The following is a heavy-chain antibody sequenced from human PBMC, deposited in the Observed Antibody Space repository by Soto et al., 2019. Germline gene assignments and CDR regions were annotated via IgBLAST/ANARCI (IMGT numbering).Heavy chain of an antibody. Sequence: QVQLVESGGGVVQPGRSLRLSCAASGFPFSSYGMHWVRQAPGKGLDWVALISYDGTNQYYADSVKDRFTVSRDNSKNTLYLHMSSLRAEDTAVYYCAGGQYYFDYCGQGTLVSVSS. CDR1: GFPFSSYG. CDR2: ISYDGTNQ. J-gene: IGHJ4*02. CDR3: AGGQYYFDY. V-gene: IGHV3-30*03. D-gene: IGHD2-15*01.